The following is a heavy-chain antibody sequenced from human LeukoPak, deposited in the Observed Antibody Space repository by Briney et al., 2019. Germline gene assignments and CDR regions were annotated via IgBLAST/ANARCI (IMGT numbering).Heavy chain of an antibody. J-gene: IGHJ4*02. CDR3: APGRVSAAIYYFDY. D-gene: IGHD2-2*01. V-gene: IGHV3-53*05. CDR1: GFTVSSNY. CDR2: IYSGGST. Sequence: GGSLRLSCAASGFTVSSNYMSWVRQAPGKGLEWVSVIYSGGSTYYADSVKGRFTISRDNSKNTLYLQMNSLRAEDTAVYYCAPGRVSAAIYYFDYWGQGTLVTVSS.